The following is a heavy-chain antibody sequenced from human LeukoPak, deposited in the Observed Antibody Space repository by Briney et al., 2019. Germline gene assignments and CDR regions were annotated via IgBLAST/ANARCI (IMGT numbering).Heavy chain of an antibody. D-gene: IGHD3-3*01. Sequence: SETLSLTCAVYGGSFSGYYWSWIRQPPGKWLEWIGEINHSGSTNYNPSLKSRVTISVDTSKNQFSLKLSSVTAADTAVYYCASLYYDFWSGYYHYFDYWGQGTLVTVSS. V-gene: IGHV4-34*01. J-gene: IGHJ4*02. CDR2: INHSGST. CDR1: GGSFSGYY. CDR3: ASLYYDFWSGYYHYFDY.